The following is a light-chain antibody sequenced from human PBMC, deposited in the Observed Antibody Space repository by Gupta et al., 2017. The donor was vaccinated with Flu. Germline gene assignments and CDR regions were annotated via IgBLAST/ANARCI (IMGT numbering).Light chain of an antibody. CDR2: GAR. CDR1: PTMVPSR. J-gene: IGKJ3*01. CDR3: QQYGGSPPIT. V-gene: IGKV3-20*01. Sequence: PLSLSAGEGATVSCRGSPTMVPSRLAWYQVKPGQAPRLLIYGARNRASGVPDRFSGSGSGTDFTLTISRLEPEDFAVYYCQQYGGSPPITFGAGTKVD.